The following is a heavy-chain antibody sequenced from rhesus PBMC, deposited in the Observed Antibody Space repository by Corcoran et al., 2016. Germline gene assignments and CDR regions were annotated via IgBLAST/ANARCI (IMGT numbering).Heavy chain of an antibody. CDR3: AAQYVSFDY. V-gene: IGHV4S10*01. CDR1: GGSISDSYR. Sequence: QVQLQESGPGVVKPSETLSLTCAVSGGSISDSYRWSWIRQPPGKGLEWIGYIYGSSTSTNYTPSLKIRVTISKDTSKNQFSLKLSSVTAADTAVYYCAAQYVSFDYWGQGVLVTVSS. D-gene: IGHD4-23*01. CDR2: IYGSSTST. J-gene: IGHJ4*01.